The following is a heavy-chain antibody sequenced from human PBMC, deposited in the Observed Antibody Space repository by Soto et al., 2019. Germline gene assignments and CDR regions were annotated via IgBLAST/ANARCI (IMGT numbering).Heavy chain of an antibody. CDR2: IYYSGST. Sequence: SETLSLTCTVSGGSISSSSYYWGWIRQPPGKGLEWIGSIYYSGSTYYNPSLKSRVTISVDTSKNQFSLKLSSVTAADTAVYYCARDRSGSYDYWGQGTLVTVSS. D-gene: IGHD3-10*01. CDR3: ARDRSGSYDY. J-gene: IGHJ4*02. CDR1: GGSISSSSYY. V-gene: IGHV4-39*07.